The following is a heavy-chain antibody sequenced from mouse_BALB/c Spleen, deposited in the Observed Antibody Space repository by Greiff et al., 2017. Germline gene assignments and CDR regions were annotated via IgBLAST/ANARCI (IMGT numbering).Heavy chain of an antibody. CDR2: IYPGNVNT. Sequence: VQLMESGPELVKPGASVRISCKASGYTFTSYYIHWVKQRPGQGLEWIGWIYPGNVNTKYNEKFKGKATLTADKSSSTAYMQLSSLTSEDSAVYFCARNEDYHMDYWGQGTSVTVSS. V-gene: IGHV1S56*01. CDR1: GYTFTSYY. D-gene: IGHD2-4*01. J-gene: IGHJ4*01. CDR3: ARNEDYHMDY.